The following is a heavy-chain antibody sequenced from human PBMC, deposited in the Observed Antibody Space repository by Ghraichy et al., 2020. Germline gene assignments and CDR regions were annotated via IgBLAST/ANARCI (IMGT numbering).Heavy chain of an antibody. Sequence: SETLSLTCTVSGGSISSYYWSWIRQPPGKGLEWIGYIYNSGSTNYNPSLKSRVTISVDTSKNQFSLKLSSVTAADTAVYYCARTLPGIAVAGYWYFDLWGRCTLVTVSS. J-gene: IGHJ2*01. V-gene: IGHV4-59*01. CDR2: IYNSGST. CDR1: GGSISSYY. D-gene: IGHD6-19*01. CDR3: ARTLPGIAVAGYWYFDL.